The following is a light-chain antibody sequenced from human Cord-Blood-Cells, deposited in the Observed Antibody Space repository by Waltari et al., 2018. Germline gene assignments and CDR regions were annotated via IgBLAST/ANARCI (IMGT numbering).Light chain of an antibody. CDR2: DAS. Sequence: EFVLTHSPSTLSLSPLERATLSCRASQSVSSYLAWYQQKPGQAPRLLIYDASNRATGIPARFSGSGSGTDFTLTISSLEPEDFAVYYCQQRSNWPPNFGGGTKVEIK. CDR3: QQRSNWPPN. J-gene: IGKJ4*01. V-gene: IGKV3-11*01. CDR1: QSVSSY.